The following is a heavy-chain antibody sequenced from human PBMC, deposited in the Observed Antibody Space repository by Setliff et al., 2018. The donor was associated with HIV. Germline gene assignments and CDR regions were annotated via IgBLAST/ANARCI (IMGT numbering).Heavy chain of an antibody. CDR3: ARREGYGMDV. J-gene: IGHJ6*02. Sequence: SETLSLTCAVYGGSFSGYYWSWIRQPPGKGLEWIGEINHSGSTNYNPSLKSRVTISVDTSKNQFSLKLSSVTAADTAVYYCARREGYGMDVWGQGTTVTVSS. CDR1: GGSFSGYY. CDR2: INHSGST. V-gene: IGHV4-34*01.